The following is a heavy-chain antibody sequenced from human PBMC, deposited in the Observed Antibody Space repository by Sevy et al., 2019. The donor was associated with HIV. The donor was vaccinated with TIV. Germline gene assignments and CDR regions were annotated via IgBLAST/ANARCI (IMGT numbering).Heavy chain of an antibody. CDR1: GYTFIGYY. D-gene: IGHD3-22*01. J-gene: IGHJ4*02. Sequence: ASVKVSCKASGYTFIGYYLHWVRQAPGQGLEWMGWINPNSGVTNYAQTFQGRVTMTRDTSISTAQMELSRLRSDDTAVYYCARDLEYSSGDYKGGYYFDYWGQGTLVTVSS. CDR3: ARDLEYSSGDYKGGYYFDY. CDR2: INPNSGVT. V-gene: IGHV1-2*02.